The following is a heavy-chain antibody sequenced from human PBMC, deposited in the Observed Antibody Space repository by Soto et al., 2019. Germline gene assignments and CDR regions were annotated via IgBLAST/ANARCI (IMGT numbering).Heavy chain of an antibody. CDR1: GFTFSNYA. CDR2: ISGSGVIK. D-gene: IGHD3-10*01. V-gene: IGHV3-23*01. Sequence: EVQLLQSGGGWVQPGGSLRLSCAASGFTFSNYAMAWVRQAPGKGLEWVSSISGSGVIKYYADSVQGRFTISRDNSNNTLSVQMNSLRGEDTAIYYCANDLTSMVRVVLPSPWGQGILVTVSS. CDR3: ANDLTSMVRVVLPSP. J-gene: IGHJ5*02.